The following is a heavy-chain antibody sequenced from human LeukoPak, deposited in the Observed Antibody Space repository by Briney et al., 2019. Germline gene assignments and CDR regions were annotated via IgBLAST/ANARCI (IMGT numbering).Heavy chain of an antibody. J-gene: IGHJ5*02. D-gene: IGHD3-10*01. Sequence: PGGSLRLSCTASGFTFGDYAMSWFRQAPGKELEWVGFIRSKAYGGTTEYAASVKGRFTISRDDSKSIAYLQMNNLKSEDTAVYYCTRSGIRYGSGSSYNWIDPWGQGTLVTVSS. V-gene: IGHV3-49*03. CDR1: GFTFGDYA. CDR3: TRSGIRYGSGSSYNWIDP. CDR2: IRSKAYGGTT.